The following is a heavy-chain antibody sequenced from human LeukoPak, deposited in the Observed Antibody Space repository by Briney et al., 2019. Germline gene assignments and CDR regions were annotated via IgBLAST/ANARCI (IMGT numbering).Heavy chain of an antibody. D-gene: IGHD3-9*01. CDR1: GGSISSYY. CDR2: IYYSGST. Sequence: PSETLSLTCTVSGGSISSYYWSWIRQPPGQGLEWIGYIYYSGSTNYNPSLKSRVTISVDTSKNQFSLKLSSVTAADTAVYYCARAPDILTGYYKAYYYGMDVWGQGTTVTVSS. J-gene: IGHJ6*02. V-gene: IGHV4-59*01. CDR3: ARAPDILTGYYKAYYYGMDV.